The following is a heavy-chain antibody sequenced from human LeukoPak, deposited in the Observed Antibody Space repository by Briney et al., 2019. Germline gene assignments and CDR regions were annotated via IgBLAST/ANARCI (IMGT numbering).Heavy chain of an antibody. J-gene: IGHJ6*02. CDR3: VRIDVGDYYYFGLDV. V-gene: IGHV4-34*01. D-gene: IGHD5-12*01. CDR2: INHSGST. Sequence: SETLSLTCAVYGGSFSGYYWSWIRQPPGKGLEWIGEINHSGSTNHNPSLKSRVTILLDTSKNQFSLKLSSVTAADTAVYYCVRIDVGDYYYFGLDVWGQGTTVTVSS. CDR1: GGSFSGYY.